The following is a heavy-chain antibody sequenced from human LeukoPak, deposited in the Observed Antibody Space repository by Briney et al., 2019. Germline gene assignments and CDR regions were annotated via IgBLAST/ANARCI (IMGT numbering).Heavy chain of an antibody. CDR3: ARVAGRLLAYFDF. J-gene: IGHJ4*02. Sequence: GESLKISCQGFGYKFASSYIAWVRQMPGKGLEWMGNIYPGDSDTTYSPSFEGQVTISADQSINTAYLAWTNLKTSDTAIYYCARVAGRLLAYFDFWGRGTMVTV. V-gene: IGHV5-51*01. D-gene: IGHD5-12*01. CDR1: GYKFASSY. CDR2: IYPGDSDT.